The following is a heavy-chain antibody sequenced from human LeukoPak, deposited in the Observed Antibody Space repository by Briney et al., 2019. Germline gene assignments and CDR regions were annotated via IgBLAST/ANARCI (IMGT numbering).Heavy chain of an antibody. D-gene: IGHD3-10*01. CDR3: ARASQALWFGELSNFYYMDG. J-gene: IGHJ6*03. V-gene: IGHV4-59*01. Sequence: SETLSLTCTVSGGSISSYHWSWIRQPPGKGLEWIGYIFYSGSTNYNPSLKSRVSISVDTSKNQFSLKLSSVTTADTAVYYCARASQALWFGELSNFYYMDGWGKGTTVTVSS. CDR2: IFYSGST. CDR1: GGSISSYH.